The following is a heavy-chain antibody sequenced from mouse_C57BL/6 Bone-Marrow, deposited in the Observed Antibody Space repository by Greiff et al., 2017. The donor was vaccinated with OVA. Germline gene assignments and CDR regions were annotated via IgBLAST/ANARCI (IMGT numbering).Heavy chain of an antibody. D-gene: IGHD2-3*01. J-gene: IGHJ3*01. CDR3: ASLYDGRGFAY. V-gene: IGHV1-42*01. CDR2: INPSTGGT. Sequence: EVQLQQSGPELVKPGASVKISCKASGYSFTGYYMNWVKQSPEKSLEWIGEINPSTGGTTYNQKFKAKATLTVDKSSSTAYMQLKSLTSEDSAVYYCASLYDGRGFAYWGQGTLVTVSA. CDR1: GYSFTGYY.